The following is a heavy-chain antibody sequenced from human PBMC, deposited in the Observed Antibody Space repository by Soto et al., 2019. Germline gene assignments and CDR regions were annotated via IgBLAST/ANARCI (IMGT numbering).Heavy chain of an antibody. D-gene: IGHD3-3*01. Sequence: ASVKVSCKASVYTFTGYYMHWVRQAPGQGLKWMGWINPNSGGTNYAQKFQGWVTMTRDTSISTAYMELSRLRSDDTAVYYCARESTPVLRFLEGPRGFDYWGQGTLVTVSS. V-gene: IGHV1-2*04. J-gene: IGHJ4*02. CDR3: ARESTPVLRFLEGPRGFDY. CDR1: VYTFTGYY. CDR2: INPNSGGT.